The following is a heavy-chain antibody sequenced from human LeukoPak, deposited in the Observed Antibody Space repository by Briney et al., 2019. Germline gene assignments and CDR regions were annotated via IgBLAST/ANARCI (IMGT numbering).Heavy chain of an antibody. V-gene: IGHV3-23*01. CDR3: AKDLRDNYYYYGMDV. Sequence: GGSPRLSCAASGFTFSSYAMSWVRQAPGKGLEWVSAISGSGGSTYYADSVKGRFTISRDNSKNTLYLQMNSLRAEDTAVYYCAKDLRDNYYYYGMDVWGQGTTVTVSS. J-gene: IGHJ6*02. D-gene: IGHD4-17*01. CDR1: GFTFSSYA. CDR2: ISGSGGST.